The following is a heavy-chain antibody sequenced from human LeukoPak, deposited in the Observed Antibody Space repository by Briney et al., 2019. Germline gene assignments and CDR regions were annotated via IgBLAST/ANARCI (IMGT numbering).Heavy chain of an antibody. CDR3: AREEQLVSPGYFQH. CDR2: IIPILGIA. CDR1: GGTFSSYA. D-gene: IGHD6-6*01. J-gene: IGHJ1*01. V-gene: IGHV1-69*04. Sequence: GSSVKVSCKASGGTFSSYAISWVRQAPGQGLEWMGRIIPILGIANYAQKFQGRVTITADKSTSTAYMELSSLRSEDTAVYYCAREEQLVSPGYFQHWGQGTLVTVSS.